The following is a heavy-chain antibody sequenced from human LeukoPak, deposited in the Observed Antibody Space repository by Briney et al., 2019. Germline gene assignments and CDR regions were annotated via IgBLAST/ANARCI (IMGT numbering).Heavy chain of an antibody. J-gene: IGHJ3*02. D-gene: IGHD1-14*01. Sequence: PGGSLRLSCVASGFTFSSYGIHWVRQAPGKGLEWVAVISYDGSNKYYTDSVKGRFTISRDNSKNTLYLQMNSLRAEDTAVYYCAKDTGPDRALELFDIWGQGTMVTVPS. V-gene: IGHV3-30*18. CDR3: AKDTGPDRALELFDI. CDR2: ISYDGSNK. CDR1: GFTFSSYG.